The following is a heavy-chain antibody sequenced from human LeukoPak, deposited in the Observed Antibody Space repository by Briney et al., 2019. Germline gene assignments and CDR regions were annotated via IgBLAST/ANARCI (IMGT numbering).Heavy chain of an antibody. CDR2: ISYDGNNK. J-gene: IGHJ4*02. CDR3: VKDLSLLAADYYFDY. V-gene: IGHV3-30*18. D-gene: IGHD6-13*01. Sequence: PGRSLRLSCAASGFTFSRYGMHWVRQAPGKGLEWVAVISYDGNNKYYADSVKGRFTISRDSSKSTLYLQMNSLRAEDSAVYFCVKDLSLLAADYYFDYWGQGTLVTVSS. CDR1: GFTFSRYG.